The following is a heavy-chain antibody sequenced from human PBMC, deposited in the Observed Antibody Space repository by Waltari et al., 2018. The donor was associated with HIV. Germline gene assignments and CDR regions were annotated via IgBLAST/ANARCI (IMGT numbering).Heavy chain of an antibody. CDR1: GGSISTSSYY. CDR2: IYYSGNT. CDR3: ARSSWGVVPAGIRFDS. D-gene: IGHD3-16*01. J-gene: IGHJ4*02. Sequence: QLQLQESGPELVKPSETLSLNCTVSGGSISTSSYYWGWIRQPPGKGLEWIGTIYYSGNTYYNPSLKSRVSVSVDTSKNQFSLKLSSVTAADTAVYYCARSSWGVVPAGIRFDSWGQGTLVTVSS. V-gene: IGHV4-39*01.